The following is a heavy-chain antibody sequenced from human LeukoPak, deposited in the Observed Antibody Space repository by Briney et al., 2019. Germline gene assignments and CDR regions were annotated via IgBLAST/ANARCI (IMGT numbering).Heavy chain of an antibody. D-gene: IGHD3-10*01. J-gene: IGHJ4*02. CDR1: GFTVSTNY. CDR2: IYSGGST. V-gene: IGHV3-53*01. CDR3: ARDYTFGSGTYDY. Sequence: GGSLRLSCAASGFTVSTNYMTWVPQAPGKGLEWVSVIYSGGSTYYADSVKGRFTISRDNSKNTLYLQMSSLRVEDTAVYYCARDYTFGSGTYDYWGQGTLVTVSS.